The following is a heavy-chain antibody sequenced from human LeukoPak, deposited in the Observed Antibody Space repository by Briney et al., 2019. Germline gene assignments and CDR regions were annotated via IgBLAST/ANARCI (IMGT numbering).Heavy chain of an antibody. CDR1: GFTFSSYW. J-gene: IGHJ6*03. D-gene: IGHD3-22*01. Sequence: PGGSLRLSCAASGFTFSSYWMSWVRQAPGKGLEWVSGINWNGGSTGYADSVKGRFTISRDNAKNSLYLQMNSLRAEDTALYYCARTGIVVAKYYYYYMDVWGKGTTVTVSS. CDR2: INWNGGST. V-gene: IGHV3-20*04. CDR3: ARTGIVVAKYYYYYMDV.